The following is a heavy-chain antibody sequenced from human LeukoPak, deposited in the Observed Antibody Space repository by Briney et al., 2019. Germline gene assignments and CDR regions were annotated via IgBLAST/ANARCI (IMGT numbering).Heavy chain of an antibody. CDR3: ARVNGVYWYFDL. CDR1: GFTFSNAW. CDR2: IKSKTDGGTT. Sequence: GGSLRLSCAASGFTFSNAWMNWVRQAPGKGLEWVGRIKSKTDGGTTDYAAPVKGRFTISRDDSKNSLYLQMNSLKTEDTAVYYCARVNGVYWYFDLWGRGTLVTVSS. V-gene: IGHV3-15*07. J-gene: IGHJ2*01. D-gene: IGHD3-10*01.